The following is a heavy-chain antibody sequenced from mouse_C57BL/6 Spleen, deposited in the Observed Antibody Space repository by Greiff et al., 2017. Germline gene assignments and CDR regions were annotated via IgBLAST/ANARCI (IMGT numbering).Heavy chain of an antibody. CDR3: SSRVDYYPFAY. V-gene: IGHV1-69*01. Sequence: QVQLQQSGAELVMPGASVKLSCKASGYTFTSYWMHWVKQRPGQGLEWIGEIDPSDSYTNYNQKFKGKSTLTVDESSSTAYMQLSSLTSEDSAVYYCSSRVDYYPFAYWGQGTLVTVSA. CDR1: GYTFTSYW. CDR2: IDPSDSYT. D-gene: IGHD1-1*01. J-gene: IGHJ3*01.